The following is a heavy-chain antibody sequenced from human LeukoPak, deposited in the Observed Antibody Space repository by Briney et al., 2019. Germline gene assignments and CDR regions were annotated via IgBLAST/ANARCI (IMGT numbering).Heavy chain of an antibody. Sequence: PGGSLRLSCAASGFTFDDYAMHWVRQAPGKGLEWVSGISWNSGSIGYADSVKGRFTISRDNAKNSLYLQMNSLRAEDTAVYYCARVSGAVPANNYYYYYMDVWGKGTTVTISS. CDR3: ARVSGAVPANNYYYYYMDV. D-gene: IGHD2-2*01. V-gene: IGHV3-9*01. J-gene: IGHJ6*03. CDR2: ISWNSGSI. CDR1: GFTFDDYA.